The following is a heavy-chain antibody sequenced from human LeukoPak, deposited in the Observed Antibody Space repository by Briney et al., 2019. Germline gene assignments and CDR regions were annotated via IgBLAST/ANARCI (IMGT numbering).Heavy chain of an antibody. Sequence: SGTLSLTCAVSGGSISNGNWWNWVRQPPGKGLEWIGEIYHSGSTNYNPSLKSRVTISVDTSKNQFSLKLSSVTAADTAVYYCARRGGSYDYWGQGTLVTVSS. J-gene: IGHJ4*02. D-gene: IGHD1-26*01. CDR2: IYHSGST. CDR3: ARRGGSYDY. CDR1: GGSISNGNW. V-gene: IGHV4-4*02.